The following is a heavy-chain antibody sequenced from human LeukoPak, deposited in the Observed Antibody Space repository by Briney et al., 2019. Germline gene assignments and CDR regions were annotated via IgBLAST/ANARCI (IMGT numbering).Heavy chain of an antibody. CDR1: GFTFSSYA. Sequence: GGSLRLSCAASGFTFSSYAMSWVRQAPGKGLVWVSAISGSGGSTYYADSVKGRFTISRDNSKNTLYLQMNSLRAEDTAVYYCAKGSAIVVVNDAFDIWGQGTMVTVSS. J-gene: IGHJ3*02. V-gene: IGHV3-23*01. D-gene: IGHD3-22*01. CDR2: ISGSGGST. CDR3: AKGSAIVVVNDAFDI.